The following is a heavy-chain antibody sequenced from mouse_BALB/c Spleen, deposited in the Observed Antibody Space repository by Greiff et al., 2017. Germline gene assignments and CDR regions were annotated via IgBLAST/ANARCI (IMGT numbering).Heavy chain of an antibody. D-gene: IGHD1-2*01. CDR1: GFSLTGYG. CDR3: ARGIHYYGHWYFDV. Sequence: VMLVESGPGLVAPSQSLSITCTVSGFSLTGYGVNWVRQPPGKGLEWLGMIWGDGSTDYNSALKSRLSISKDNSKSQVFLKMNSLQTDDTARYYCARGIHYYGHWYFDVWGAGTTVTVSS. V-gene: IGHV2-6-7*01. CDR2: IWGDGST. J-gene: IGHJ1*01.